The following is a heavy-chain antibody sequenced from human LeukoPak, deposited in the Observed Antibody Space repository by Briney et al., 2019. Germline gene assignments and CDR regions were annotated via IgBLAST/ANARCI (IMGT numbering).Heavy chain of an antibody. Sequence: ASVKVSCKASGYTFTGYYMHWVRQAPGQGLEWMGWINPNSGGTNYAQKFQGRVTMTRDTYISTAYMELRRLRSDDTAVYYCASDPISYSSGWYGGWGQGTLVTVSS. CDR3: ASDPISYSSGWYGG. CDR2: INPNSGGT. CDR1: GYTFTGYY. V-gene: IGHV1-2*02. D-gene: IGHD6-19*01. J-gene: IGHJ4*02.